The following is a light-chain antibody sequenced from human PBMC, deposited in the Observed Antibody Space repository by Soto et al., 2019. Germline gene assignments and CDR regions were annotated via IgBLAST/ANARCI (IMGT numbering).Light chain of an antibody. CDR1: QNINNW. CDR3: QHTRT. V-gene: IGKV1-5*01. J-gene: IGKJ1*01. CDR2: DAS. Sequence: DFQMTQSPSTLSASVGDRVTITCRASQNINNWVAWYQQKPGKAPKFLIYDASTLQRGVSSGFSGSGFGTEFSLTINSLQPDDSGSYYCQHTRTFGQGTKVEVK.